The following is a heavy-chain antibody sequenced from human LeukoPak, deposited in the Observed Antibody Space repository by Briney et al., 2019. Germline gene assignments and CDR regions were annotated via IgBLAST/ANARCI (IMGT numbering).Heavy chain of an antibody. CDR2: ISSNGGST. D-gene: IGHD6-19*01. Sequence: GGSLRLSCAASGFTFSSYAMHWVRQAPGKGLEYVSAISSNGGSTYYANSVKGRFTISRDNSKNTLYLQMGSLRAEDMAVYYCARVRSSGWFDYWGQGTLVTVSS. V-gene: IGHV3-64*01. J-gene: IGHJ4*02. CDR1: GFTFSSYA. CDR3: ARVRSSGWFDY.